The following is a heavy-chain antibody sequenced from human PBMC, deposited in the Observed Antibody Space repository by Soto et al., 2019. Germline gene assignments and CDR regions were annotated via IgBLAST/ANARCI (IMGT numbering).Heavy chain of an antibody. D-gene: IGHD3-9*01. CDR3: AKAGYYDILTGYRGDWFDP. Sequence: PGGSLRLSCAASGFTFSNYAMSWVRQAPGKGLEWVSGISGGGGSTYYADSVKGRFTISRDNSKNTLYLQMNSLRAEDTAIHYCAKAGYYDILTGYRGDWFDPWGQGALVTVSS. CDR2: ISGGGGST. J-gene: IGHJ5*02. V-gene: IGHV3-23*01. CDR1: GFTFSNYA.